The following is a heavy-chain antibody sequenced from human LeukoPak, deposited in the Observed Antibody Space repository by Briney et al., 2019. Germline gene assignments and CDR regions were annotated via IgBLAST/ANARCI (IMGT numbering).Heavy chain of an antibody. V-gene: IGHV4-38-2*02. Sequence: SETLSLTCTVSGGSISSGYYWGWIRQPPGKGLEWIGSIYHSGSTYYNPSLKSRVTISVDTSKNQFSLKLSSVTAADTAVYYCARDGDDSYYMDVWGKGTTVTVSS. D-gene: IGHD7-27*01. J-gene: IGHJ6*03. CDR2: IYHSGST. CDR3: ARDGDDSYYMDV. CDR1: GGSISSGYY.